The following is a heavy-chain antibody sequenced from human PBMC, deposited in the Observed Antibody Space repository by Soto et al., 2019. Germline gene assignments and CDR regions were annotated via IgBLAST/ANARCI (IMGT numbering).Heavy chain of an antibody. Sequence: ASEILSLTCSVSGDSISNLDYFWAWIRQPPGQALEYIGYIYKSATTYYNPSFESRVAISVDTSKSQFSLNVTSVTAADTAVYFCARGRYCLTGRCFPNWFDSWGQGALVTVSS. V-gene: IGHV4-30-4*01. CDR3: ARGRYCLTGRCFPNWFDS. CDR1: GDSISNLDYF. CDR2: IYKSATT. D-gene: IGHD7-27*01. J-gene: IGHJ5*01.